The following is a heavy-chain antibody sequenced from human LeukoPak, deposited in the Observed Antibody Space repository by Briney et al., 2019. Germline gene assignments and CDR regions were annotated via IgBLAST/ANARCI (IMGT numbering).Heavy chain of an antibody. CDR1: GGSISSYY. Sequence: PSETLSLTCTVSGGSISSYYWSWIRQPPGKGLEWIGYIYYSGSTNYNPSLKSRVTISVDTSKNQFSLKLSSVTAADTAVYYCARHYYGSGSYYMDFDYWGQGTLVTVSS. D-gene: IGHD3-10*01. J-gene: IGHJ4*02. CDR3: ARHYYGSGSYYMDFDY. CDR2: IYYSGST. V-gene: IGHV4-59*08.